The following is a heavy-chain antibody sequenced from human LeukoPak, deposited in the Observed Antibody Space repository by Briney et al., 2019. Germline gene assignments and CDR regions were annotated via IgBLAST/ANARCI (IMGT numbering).Heavy chain of an antibody. D-gene: IGHD3-22*01. V-gene: IGHV3-15*01. Sequence: GGSLRLSCAASGFTFSNAWMSWVRQAPGKGLEWVGRIKSKTDGGTTDYAAPVKGRFTISRDNSKNTLYLQMNSLRAEDTAVYYCAKRGTYYYDSSGYYVPFDYWGQGTLVTVSS. J-gene: IGHJ4*02. CDR3: AKRGTYYYDSSGYYVPFDY. CDR1: GFTFSNAW. CDR2: IKSKTDGGTT.